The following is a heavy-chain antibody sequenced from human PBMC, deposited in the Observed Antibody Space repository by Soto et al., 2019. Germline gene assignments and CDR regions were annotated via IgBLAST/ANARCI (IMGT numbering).Heavy chain of an antibody. CDR2: IWYDGSNK. V-gene: IGHV3-33*01. J-gene: IGHJ5*02. CDR1: GFTFSSYG. CDR3: ARDRLDSAIFGVVNWFDP. Sequence: GGSLRLSCAASGFTFSSYGMHWVRQAPGKGLEWVAVIWYDGSNKYYADSVKGRFTISRDNSKNTLYLQMNSLRAEDTAVYYCARDRLDSAIFGVVNWFDPWGQGTLVTVSS. D-gene: IGHD3-3*01.